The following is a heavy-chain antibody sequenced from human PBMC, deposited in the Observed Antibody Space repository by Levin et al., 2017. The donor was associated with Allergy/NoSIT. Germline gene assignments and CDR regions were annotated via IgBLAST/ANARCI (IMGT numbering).Heavy chain of an antibody. J-gene: IGHJ6*02. CDR3: ARDRSAAGIGYYYYGMDV. V-gene: IGHV3-33*01. CDR2: IWYDGSNK. CDR1: GFTFSSYG. D-gene: IGHD6-13*01. Sequence: PSETLSLTCAASGFTFSSYGMHWVRQAPGKGLEWVAVIWYDGSNKYYADSVKGRFTISRDNSKNTLYLQMNSLRAEDTAVYYCARDRSAAGIGYYYYGMDVWGQGTTVTVSS.